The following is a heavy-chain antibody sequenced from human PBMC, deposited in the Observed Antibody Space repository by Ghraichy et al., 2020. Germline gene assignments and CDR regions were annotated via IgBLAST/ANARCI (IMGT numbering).Heavy chain of an antibody. CDR2: ISGSGGNT. J-gene: IGHJ6*02. D-gene: IGHD2-8*01. CDR1: GFSFSGYA. CDR3: AKESGNGLLHYYGIDV. Sequence: GESLNISCAVSGFSFSGYAMSWVRQAPGKGLEWLSGISGSGGNTYYADSVKGRFTISRDNSKNTLYLQINSLRAEDTALYYCAKESGNGLLHYYGIDVWGQGTAVTVSS. V-gene: IGHV3-23*01.